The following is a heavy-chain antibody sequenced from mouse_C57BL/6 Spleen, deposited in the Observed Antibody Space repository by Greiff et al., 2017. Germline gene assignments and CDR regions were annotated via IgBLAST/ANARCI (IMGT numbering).Heavy chain of an antibody. Sequence: VQLQQPGAELVKPGASVKMSCKASGYTFTSYWITWVKQRPGQGLEWIGDIYPGSGSTNYNEKFKSKATLTVDTSSSTAYMQLSSLTSEDSAVYYCARDYDYDEGYWYFDVWGTGTTVTVSS. D-gene: IGHD2-4*01. CDR2: IYPGSGST. J-gene: IGHJ1*03. V-gene: IGHV1-55*01. CDR1: GYTFTSYW. CDR3: ARDYDYDEGYWYFDV.